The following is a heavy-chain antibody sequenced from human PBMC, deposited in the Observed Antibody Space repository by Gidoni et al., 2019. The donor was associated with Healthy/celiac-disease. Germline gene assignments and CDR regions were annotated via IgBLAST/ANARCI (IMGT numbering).Heavy chain of an antibody. CDR3: TTGYYTGSSDAFDI. V-gene: IGHV3-15*01. CDR2: IKSKTDGGTT. CDR1: GFTFSHAW. D-gene: IGHD1-26*01. J-gene: IGHJ3*02. Sequence: EVLLVESGGGLVKPGGALRLSCAASGFTFSHAWISWVRQAPGKGLEWVGRIKSKTDGGTTDYAAPVKGRFTISRDDSKNALYLQMNSLKTEDTAVYYSTTGYYTGSSDAFDIWGQGTMVTVSS.